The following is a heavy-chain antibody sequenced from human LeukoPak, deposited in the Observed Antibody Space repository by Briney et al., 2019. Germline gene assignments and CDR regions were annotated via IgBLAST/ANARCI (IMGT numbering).Heavy chain of an antibody. J-gene: IGHJ4*02. V-gene: IGHV3-30*02. D-gene: IGHD6-19*01. CDR2: IRYDGSNK. CDR3: AKDLLAVAGPTFDY. CDR1: GFTFSSYG. Sequence: GGSLRLSCAASGFTFSSYGMHWVRQAPGKGLEWVAFIRYDGSNKYYADSVKGRFTISGDNSKNTLYLQMNSLGAEDTAVYYCAKDLLAVAGPTFDYWGQGTLVTVSS.